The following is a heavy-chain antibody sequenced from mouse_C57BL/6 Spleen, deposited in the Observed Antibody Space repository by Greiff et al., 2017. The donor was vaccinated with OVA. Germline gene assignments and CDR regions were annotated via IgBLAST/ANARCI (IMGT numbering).Heavy chain of an antibody. J-gene: IGHJ3*01. Sequence: QVQLQQPGAELVKPGASVKLSCKASGYTFTSYWMQWVKQRPGQGLEWIGEIDPSDSYTNYNQKFKGKATLTVNTSSSTAYMQLSSLTSEDSAVYDCAIYNNYLFENWGQGTLVTVSA. CDR3: AIYNNYLFEN. CDR2: IDPSDSYT. V-gene: IGHV1-50*01. CDR1: GYTFTSYW. D-gene: IGHD2-5*01.